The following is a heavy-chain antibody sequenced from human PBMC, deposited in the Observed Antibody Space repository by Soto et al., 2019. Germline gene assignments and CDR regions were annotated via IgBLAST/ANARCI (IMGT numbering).Heavy chain of an antibody. D-gene: IGHD2-21*02. CDR3: AREYGGNSGTFDY. CDR2: INHSGST. Sequence: QVQLQQWGAGLLKPSETLSLTCAVYGGSFSGYYWSWIRQPPGKGLEWIGEINHSGSTNYNPSLKSRVTISVDTSKNHFSLKLSSVPAADTAVYYCAREYGGNSGTFDYWGQGTLVTVSS. J-gene: IGHJ4*02. CDR1: GGSFSGYY. V-gene: IGHV4-34*01.